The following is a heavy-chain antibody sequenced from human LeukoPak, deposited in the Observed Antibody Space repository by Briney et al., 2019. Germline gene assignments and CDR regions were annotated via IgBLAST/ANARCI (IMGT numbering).Heavy chain of an antibody. J-gene: IGHJ3*02. Sequence: PSQTLSLTCAISGDGVSSNSAAWSWIRQSPSRGLEWLGRTYYRSKWYKDYAESVKGRIIINPDTSKNQFSLRLNSVTPEDTAMYYCARDPLAYCGGDCYSSVFDIWGRGTMVTVSS. CDR2: TYYRSKWYK. CDR3: ARDPLAYCGGDCYSSVFDI. CDR1: GDGVSSNSAA. D-gene: IGHD2-21*02. V-gene: IGHV6-1*01.